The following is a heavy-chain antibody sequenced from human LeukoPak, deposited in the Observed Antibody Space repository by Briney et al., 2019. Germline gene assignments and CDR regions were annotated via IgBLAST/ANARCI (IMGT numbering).Heavy chain of an antibody. J-gene: IGHJ3*02. V-gene: IGHV3-30*04. CDR3: ARDQDYAFDI. CDR2: ISYDGSNK. Sequence: GGSLRLSCAASGFTFSSYAMHWVRQAPGKGLEWVAVISYDGSNKYYADSVKGRFTISRDSSKNTLYLQMNSLRAEDTAVYYCARDQDYAFDIWGQGTMVTVSS. D-gene: IGHD3/OR15-3a*01. CDR1: GFTFSSYA.